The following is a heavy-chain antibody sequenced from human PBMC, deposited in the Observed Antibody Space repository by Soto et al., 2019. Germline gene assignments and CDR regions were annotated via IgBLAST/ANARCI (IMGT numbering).Heavy chain of an antibody. CDR1: GGPISSSSYF. D-gene: IGHD3-9*01. V-gene: IGHV4-39*01. CDR3: ASVNILTGYYIDH. Sequence: SETLSLTCTVSGGPISSSSYFWGWIRQPPGKGLEWIGSIYYSGGTYYNPSLKSRVTISVDTSKNQFSLKLSSVTAADTAVYYCASVNILTGYYIDHWGQGTLVTVSS. CDR2: IYYSGGT. J-gene: IGHJ4*02.